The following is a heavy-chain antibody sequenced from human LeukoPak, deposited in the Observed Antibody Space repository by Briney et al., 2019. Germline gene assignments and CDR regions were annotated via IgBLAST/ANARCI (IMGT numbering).Heavy chain of an antibody. J-gene: IGHJ6*02. Sequence: GGSLRLSCAASGFTFSSYGMHWVRQAPGKGLEWVAVIWYDGSNKYYADSVKGRFTISRDNSKNTLYLQMNSLRAEDTAVYYCARDHYDFWSGFSYYYYYGMDVWGQGTTVTVSS. D-gene: IGHD3-3*01. CDR3: ARDHYDFWSGFSYYYYYGMDV. V-gene: IGHV3-33*01. CDR1: GFTFSSYG. CDR2: IWYDGSNK.